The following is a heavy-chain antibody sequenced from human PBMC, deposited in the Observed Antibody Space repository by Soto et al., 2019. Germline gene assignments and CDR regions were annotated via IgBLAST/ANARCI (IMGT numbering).Heavy chain of an antibody. Sequence: QVQLVQSGAEVKKPGSSVKVSCKASGGTFSSYAISWVRQAPGQGLEWMGRIIPIFNTTNYAQKFQGRVTVTADEATSTAYMELSRLRSEDAAVYYCAREVGGTWYVRCDPWGQGTRVTVTS. D-gene: IGHD6-13*01. CDR2: IIPIFNTT. V-gene: IGHV1-69*15. CDR1: GGTFSSYA. CDR3: AREVGGTWYVRCDP. J-gene: IGHJ5*02.